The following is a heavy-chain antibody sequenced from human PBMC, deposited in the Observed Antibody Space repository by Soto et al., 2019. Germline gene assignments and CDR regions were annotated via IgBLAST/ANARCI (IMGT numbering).Heavy chain of an antibody. CDR1: GGTFSGYA. V-gene: IGHV1-69*06. Sequence: SVKVSCKASGGTFSGYAISWVRQAPGQGLEWMGGIIPIFGTANYAQKFQGRVTITADKSTSTAYMELSSLRSEDTAVYYCASMLVDYSNSQYYYHYYGMDVWGQGTTVTVSS. D-gene: IGHD4-4*01. CDR2: IIPIFGTA. CDR3: ASMLVDYSNSQYYYHYYGMDV. J-gene: IGHJ6*02.